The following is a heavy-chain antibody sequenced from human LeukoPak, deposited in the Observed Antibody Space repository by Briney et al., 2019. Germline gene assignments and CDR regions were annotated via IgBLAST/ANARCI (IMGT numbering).Heavy chain of an antibody. Sequence: ASVKVSCKASGYTFTGYYMHWVRQAPGQGLEWMGWINPNSGGTNYAQKFQGRVTMTRETSISTAYMELSRLRSDDTAVYYCARAGDYGDYGSDFDYWGQGTLVTVSS. CDR2: INPNSGGT. CDR3: ARAGDYGDYGSDFDY. D-gene: IGHD4-17*01. CDR1: GYTFTGYY. V-gene: IGHV1-2*02. J-gene: IGHJ4*02.